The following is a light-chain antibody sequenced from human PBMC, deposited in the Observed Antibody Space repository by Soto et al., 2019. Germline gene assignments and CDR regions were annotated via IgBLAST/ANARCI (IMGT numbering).Light chain of an antibody. Sequence: QSVLAQPASMSGSPGQSITISCTGSGSDIATFNYVSWYQQYPGKAPKLLIYQVTSRASGVSHRFSGSKSGNTAALTISGLQPADEAEYYCNSYSSTSFYVFGTGTKVTVL. V-gene: IGLV2-14*01. CDR2: QVT. CDR1: GSDIATFNY. J-gene: IGLJ1*01. CDR3: NSYSSTSFYV.